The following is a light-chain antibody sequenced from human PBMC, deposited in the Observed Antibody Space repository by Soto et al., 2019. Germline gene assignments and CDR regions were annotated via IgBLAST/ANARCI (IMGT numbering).Light chain of an antibody. CDR1: QTISSW. V-gene: IGKV1-5*03. CDR2: KAS. J-gene: IGKJ5*01. CDR3: QQHGQWPIT. Sequence: DIQMTQSPSTLSGSVGDRVTITCRASQTISSWLAWYQQKPGKAPKLLIYKASTLKSGVPSRFSGSESGTEFTLTISSLQPEDFATYYCQQHGQWPITFGQGTRLEIK.